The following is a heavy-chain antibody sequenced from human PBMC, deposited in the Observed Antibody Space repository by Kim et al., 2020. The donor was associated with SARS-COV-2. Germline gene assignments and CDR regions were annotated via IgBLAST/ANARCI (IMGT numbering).Heavy chain of an antibody. J-gene: IGHJ4*02. V-gene: IGHV3-30*18. CDR3: AKDLSGIQRGVFDY. CDR1: GFTFSSYG. D-gene: IGHD3-10*01. Sequence: GGSLRLSCAASGFTFSSYGMHWVRQAPGKGLEWVAVISYDGSNKYYADSVKGRFTISRDNSKNTLYLQMNSLRAEDTAVYYCAKDLSGIQRGVFDYWGQGTLVTVSS. CDR2: ISYDGSNK.